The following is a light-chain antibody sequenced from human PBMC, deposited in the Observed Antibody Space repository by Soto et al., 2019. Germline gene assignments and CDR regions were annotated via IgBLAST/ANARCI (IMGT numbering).Light chain of an antibody. V-gene: IGKV1-39*01. CDR2: AAS. J-gene: IGKJ5*01. CDR3: QQSYSTLSIT. Sequence: DIQMAPTPSSLSASVGDRVTITCRASQGINSWLAWYQQKPGKAPKLLIYAASSLQSGVPSRFSGSGSGTDFTLTISSLQPEDFATYYCQQSYSTLSITFGQGTRLEIK. CDR1: QGINSW.